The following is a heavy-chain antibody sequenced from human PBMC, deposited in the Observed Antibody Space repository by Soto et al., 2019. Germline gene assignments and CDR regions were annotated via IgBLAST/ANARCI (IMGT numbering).Heavy chain of an antibody. CDR3: TPGHGSHCYG. D-gene: IGHD3-10*01. CDR1: GITLDSAW. Sequence: EVQLVESGGGLVKPGESLTLSCAASGITLDSAWVNWVRQAPGKGLEWVAQAKRKAAGGAIDYAAPVKGRFIISRDNSKKMAYQKMKSLKTGDQALYYCTPGHGSHCYGGGQETLVTFPS. J-gene: IGHJ4*02. CDR2: AKRKAAGGAI. V-gene: IGHV3-15*01.